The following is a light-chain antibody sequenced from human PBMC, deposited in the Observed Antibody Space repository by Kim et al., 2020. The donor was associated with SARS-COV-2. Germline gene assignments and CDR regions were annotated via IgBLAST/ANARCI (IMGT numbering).Light chain of an antibody. CDR3: QAWDSNTAV. V-gene: IGLV3-1*01. J-gene: IGLJ1*01. CDR2: HST. CDR1: KLGDKS. Sequence: SYELTQPPSVSVSPGQTASITCSGYKLGDKSPYWYQQKPGQSPVLVIYHSTKWPSGISERFSGAISGNTATLIISGTQSMDEADYYCQAWDSNTAVFGTGTKVTVL.